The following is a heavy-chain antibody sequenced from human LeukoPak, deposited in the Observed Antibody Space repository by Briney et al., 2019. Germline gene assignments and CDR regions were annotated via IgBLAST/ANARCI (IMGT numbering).Heavy chain of an antibody. CDR1: GFRFDIYW. D-gene: IGHD3-16*01. CDR3: ARRQGGQNWYFDL. Sequence: GESLKISWQGSGFRFDIYWIGWVRQIPGKGLEWMGNIYPGDSDTRYSPSFQGQATMSADKSSGTAYLQWSSLKASDTAMYYCARRQGGQNWYFDLWGRGTVVTVSS. J-gene: IGHJ2*01. V-gene: IGHV5-51*01. CDR2: IYPGDSDT.